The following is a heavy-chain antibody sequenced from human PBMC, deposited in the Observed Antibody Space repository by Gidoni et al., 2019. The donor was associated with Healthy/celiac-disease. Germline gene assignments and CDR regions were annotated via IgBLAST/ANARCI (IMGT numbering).Heavy chain of an antibody. CDR3: ARGDSSGWY. J-gene: IGHJ4*02. V-gene: IGHV3-21*01. Sequence: EVQLVESGGGLVKPGGSLTRPCAASGFTFSSSSMNWVRQAPGKGLEWVSSISSSSSYIYYADSVKGRFTISRDNAKNSLYLQMNSLRAEDTAVYYCARGDSSGWYWGQGTLVTVSS. CDR2: ISSSSSYI. CDR1: GFTFSSSS. D-gene: IGHD6-19*01.